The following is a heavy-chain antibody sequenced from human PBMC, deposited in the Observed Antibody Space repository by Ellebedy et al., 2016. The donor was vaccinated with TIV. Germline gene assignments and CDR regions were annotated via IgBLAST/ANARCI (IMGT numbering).Heavy chain of an antibody. CDR3: AAQTSYYYDSSGLPVDAFDI. Sequence: SVKVSCXASGFTFTSSAVQWVRQARGQRLEWIGWIVVGSGNTNYAQKFQERVTITRDMSTSTAYMELSSLRSEDTAVYYCAAQTSYYYDSSGLPVDAFDIWGQGTMVTVSS. D-gene: IGHD3-22*01. V-gene: IGHV1-58*01. J-gene: IGHJ3*02. CDR1: GFTFTSSA. CDR2: IVVGSGNT.